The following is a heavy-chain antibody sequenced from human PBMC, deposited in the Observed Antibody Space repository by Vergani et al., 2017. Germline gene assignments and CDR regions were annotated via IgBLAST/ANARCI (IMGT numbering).Heavy chain of an antibody. CDR2: INPSGGHT. CDR3: ARGDYGILTGYRY. CDR1: GYTFSKYY. D-gene: IGHD3-9*01. J-gene: IGHJ4*02. V-gene: IGHV1-46*03. Sequence: QVQVVQSGAEVKKSGASVKVSCKTSGYTFSKYYMHWVRQAPGQGLEWMGIINPSGGHTNYSQKFPGRVTMTRDTFTSTVYMELSSLRSEDTSIYYCARGDYGILTGYRYWGQGTLVTVSA.